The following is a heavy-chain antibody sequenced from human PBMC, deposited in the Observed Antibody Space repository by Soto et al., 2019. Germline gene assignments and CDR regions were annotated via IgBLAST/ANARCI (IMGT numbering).Heavy chain of an antibody. Sequence: QVQLVESGGGVVQPGGSLRLSCVASGFDFGSYGMQWVRRAPGKGLEWMAVIWYDGSTAYYADSVKGRFTISRDNSKNTLFLSLNSLTAEDTAVYVCARAGVRGFFVPVFYGLDVWGNGTTVTVSS. CDR3: ARAGVRGFFVPVFYGLDV. CDR1: GFDFGSYG. D-gene: IGHD3-10*01. CDR2: IWYDGSTA. V-gene: IGHV3-33*01. J-gene: IGHJ6*04.